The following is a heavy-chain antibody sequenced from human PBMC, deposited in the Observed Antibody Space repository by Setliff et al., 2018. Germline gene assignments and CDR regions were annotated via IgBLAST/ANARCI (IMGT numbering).Heavy chain of an antibody. D-gene: IGHD1-1*01. CDR1: GFTFSGYG. Sequence: PGGSLRLSCAASGFTFSGYGIHWVRQAPGKGLEWVAIIWHDGTNKYYADSVKGRFIVSRDNSKNTLYLQMNSLRVDDTAIYYCAKELSMAYGNDWGLGTLVTVSS. V-gene: IGHV3-33*06. CDR3: AKELSMAYGND. CDR2: IWHDGTNK. J-gene: IGHJ4*02.